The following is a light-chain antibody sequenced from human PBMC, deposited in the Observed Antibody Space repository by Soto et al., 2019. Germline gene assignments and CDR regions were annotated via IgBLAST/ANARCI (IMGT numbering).Light chain of an antibody. Sequence: IVMTRSPLSLPVTPGQPASISCRSSQSLLHSNGYNNLDWYLQKPGQSPQLLIYLGSNRASGVPDRISGSGSGTDYTLEISRVEAEDVGVYYCMQALQTPPTFGQGTKVEIK. CDR1: QSLLHSNGYNN. CDR3: MQALQTPPT. J-gene: IGKJ1*01. V-gene: IGKV2-28*01. CDR2: LGS.